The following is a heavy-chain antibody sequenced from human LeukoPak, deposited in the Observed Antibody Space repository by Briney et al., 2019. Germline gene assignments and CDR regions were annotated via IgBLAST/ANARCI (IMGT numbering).Heavy chain of an antibody. D-gene: IGHD3-16*01. Sequence: ASVKVSCKASGYTFTDYYIHWVRQAPGQGLEWMGRINPNSGGTNYAQKFQGRVTMTRDTSISTAYMELSRLRSDDTAVYYCARFGGRAAKDDRLDYWGQGTLVTVSS. J-gene: IGHJ4*02. CDR3: ARFGGRAAKDDRLDY. CDR2: INPNSGGT. CDR1: GYTFTDYY. V-gene: IGHV1-2*02.